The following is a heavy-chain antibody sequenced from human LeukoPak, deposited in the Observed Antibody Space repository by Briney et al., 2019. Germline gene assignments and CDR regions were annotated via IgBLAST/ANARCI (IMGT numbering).Heavy chain of an antibody. J-gene: IGHJ4*02. CDR1: GFSPGTSGVG. Sequence: GPTLLQPPPPLTLTFTFSGFSPGTSGVGVGWIRQPPVKALERLPLIDWNEDNRYSPSLMTRLTITKDTSKNQVVLTMTNMDPVDTATYSCAHYGGYRFMYYFDYGGQGTLVTVS. V-gene: IGHV2-5*01. CDR2: IDWNEDN. CDR3: AHYGGYRFMYYFDY. D-gene: IGHD4-17*01.